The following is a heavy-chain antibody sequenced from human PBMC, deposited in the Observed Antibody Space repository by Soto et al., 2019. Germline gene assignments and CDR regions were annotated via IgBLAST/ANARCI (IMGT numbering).Heavy chain of an antibody. CDR3: ARPLDSSGYPFDY. V-gene: IGHV5-51*01. CDR2: IYPGDSDT. J-gene: IGHJ4*02. CDR1: GYSFTSYW. D-gene: IGHD3-22*01. Sequence: GESLKISCKGSGYSFTSYWIGWLRQMPGKGLEWMGIIYPGDSDTRYSPSFQGQVTISADKSISTAYLQWSSLKASDTAMYYCARPLDSSGYPFDYWGQGTLVTVSS.